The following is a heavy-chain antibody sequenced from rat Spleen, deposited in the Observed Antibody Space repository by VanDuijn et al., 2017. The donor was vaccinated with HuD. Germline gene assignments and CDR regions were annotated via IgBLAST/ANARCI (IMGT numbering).Heavy chain of an antibody. J-gene: IGHJ2*01. V-gene: IGHV5-58*01. D-gene: IGHD1-2*01. CDR3: AKGGYYSSYSPFDY. CDR2: ISTDGTSV. Sequence: EVQLVESGGGLVQPGRSLKLSCVASGFTFSNYWMSWIRQAPVKGLEWVSSISTDGTSVYYLDSVKGRFTISRDNAENTVYLQMNSLRSEDTATYYCAKGGYYSSYSPFDYWGQGVIVTVSS. CDR1: GFTFSNYW.